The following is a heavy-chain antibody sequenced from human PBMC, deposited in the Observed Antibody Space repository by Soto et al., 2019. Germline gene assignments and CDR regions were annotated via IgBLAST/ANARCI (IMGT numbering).Heavy chain of an antibody. CDR3: AKINILGSGSPENLFDP. D-gene: IGHD3-10*01. V-gene: IGHV3-23*01. Sequence: GGSLRLSCAASGFTFSSSAMSWVRQAPGEGLEWVSTISGSGDSTYYADSVKGRFTISSDKSKSTLYLQMNSLRADDTAVYFCAKINILGSGSPENLFDPWCQGTLVTVSS. J-gene: IGHJ5*02. CDR1: GFTFSSSA. CDR2: ISGSGDST.